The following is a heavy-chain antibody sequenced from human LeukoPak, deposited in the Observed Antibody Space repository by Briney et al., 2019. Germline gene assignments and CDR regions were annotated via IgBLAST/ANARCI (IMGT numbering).Heavy chain of an antibody. D-gene: IGHD3-3*01. CDR1: GGSFSGYY. V-gene: IGHV4-34*01. CDR3: ARGTYYDFWSGYQFANWFDP. Sequence: PSETLSLTCAVYGGSFSGYYWSWIRQPPGKGLEWIGEINHSGSTNYNPSLKSRVTISVDTSKNQFSLKPSSVTAADTAVYYCARGTYYDFWSGYQFANWFDPWGQGTLVTVSS. CDR2: INHSGST. J-gene: IGHJ5*02.